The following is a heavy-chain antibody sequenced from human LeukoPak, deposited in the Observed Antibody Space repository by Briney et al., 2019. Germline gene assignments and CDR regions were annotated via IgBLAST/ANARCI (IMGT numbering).Heavy chain of an antibody. V-gene: IGHV3-23*01. Sequence: GGSLRLSCEASGLSFTNYAMMWVRQAPGKGLQWSSTLTGYGGAYYADSGEGRFIISRDISKNTMFLQMYSLRAEDTAVYYCAKGAAAGKVDWFDPWGQGTLLTVSS. D-gene: IGHD6-13*01. CDR2: LTGYGGA. J-gene: IGHJ5*02. CDR3: AKGAAAGKVDWFDP. CDR1: GLSFTNYA.